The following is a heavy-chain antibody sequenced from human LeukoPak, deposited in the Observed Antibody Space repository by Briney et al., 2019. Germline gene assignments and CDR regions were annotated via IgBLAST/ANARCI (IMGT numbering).Heavy chain of an antibody. CDR3: ARSSIIVAAGPYYFDY. D-gene: IGHD6-13*01. V-gene: IGHV1-69*06. Sequence: AASVKVSCKASGGTFSSYAISWVRQAPGQGLEWMGGIIPIFGTANYAQKFQGRVTITADKSTSTAYMELSSLRSEDTAVYYCARSSIIVAAGPYYFDYWGQGTLVTVSS. CDR2: IIPIFGTA. J-gene: IGHJ4*02. CDR1: GGTFSSYA.